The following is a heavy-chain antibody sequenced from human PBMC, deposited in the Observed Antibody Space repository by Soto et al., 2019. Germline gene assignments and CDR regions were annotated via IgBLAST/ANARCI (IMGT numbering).Heavy chain of an antibody. D-gene: IGHD1-26*01. Sequence: GGSLRLSCAASGFTFSSYGMHWVRQAPGKGLEWVAVISYDGSNKYYADSVKGRFTISRDNSKNTLYLQMNSLRAEDTAVYYCAKDLGWELRDYYYYYGMDVWGQGTTVTVSS. CDR2: ISYDGSNK. V-gene: IGHV3-30*18. CDR1: GFTFSSYG. CDR3: AKDLGWELRDYYYYYGMDV. J-gene: IGHJ6*02.